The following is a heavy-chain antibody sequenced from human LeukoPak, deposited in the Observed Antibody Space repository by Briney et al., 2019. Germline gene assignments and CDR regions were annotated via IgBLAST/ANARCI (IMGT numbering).Heavy chain of an antibody. Sequence: GGSLRLSCVASGFNFSPYAVHWVRQAPGKGLEWVAIISNDGTTESYTDSVKGRFTISRDNFKNTLYLQMNGLRPEDTAVYYCATLRDIVVVATTPTDVWGKGTTVIVSS. V-gene: IGHV3-30-3*01. CDR1: GFNFSPYA. D-gene: IGHD2-2*01. CDR3: ATLRDIVVVATTPTDV. CDR2: ISNDGTTE. J-gene: IGHJ6*04.